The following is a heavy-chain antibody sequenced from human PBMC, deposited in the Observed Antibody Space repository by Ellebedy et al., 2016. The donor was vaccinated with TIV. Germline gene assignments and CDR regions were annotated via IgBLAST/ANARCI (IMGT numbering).Heavy chain of an antibody. V-gene: IGHV3-30*18. Sequence: GESLKISCAASGFTFSSYGMHWVRQAPGKGLEWVAVISYDGSTKYYADSVKGRFTISRDNSKNTLYLQMNSLRAEDTAVYYCAKLRLRDAFDIWGQGTMVTVSS. CDR3: AKLRLRDAFDI. J-gene: IGHJ3*02. D-gene: IGHD6-25*01. CDR2: ISYDGSTK. CDR1: GFTFSSYG.